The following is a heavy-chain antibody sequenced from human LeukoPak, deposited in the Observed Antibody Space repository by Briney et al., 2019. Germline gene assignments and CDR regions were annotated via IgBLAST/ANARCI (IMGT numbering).Heavy chain of an antibody. J-gene: IGHJ6*03. CDR1: GFTFSSYG. Sequence: GRSLRLSCAASGFTFSSYGMHWVRQAPGKGLEWVAVIWYDGSNKYYADSVKGRFTISRDNSKNTLYLQMNSLRAEDTAVYYCARALYSVYYYHMDVWGKGTTVTVSS. V-gene: IGHV3-33*01. CDR3: ARALYSVYYYHMDV. D-gene: IGHD3-16*01. CDR2: IWYDGSNK.